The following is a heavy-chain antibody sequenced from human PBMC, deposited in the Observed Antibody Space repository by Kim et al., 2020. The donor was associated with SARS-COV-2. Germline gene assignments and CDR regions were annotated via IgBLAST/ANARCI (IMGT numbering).Heavy chain of an antibody. CDR2: IYDSGST. CDR3: ARGGSDIPPDNWFDP. CDR1: GGSISSYY. Sequence: SETLSLTCTVSGGSISSYYWSWIRQPPGKGLEWIGYIYDSGSTNYNPSLKSRVTISVDTSKNQFSLKLSSVTAADTAVYYCARGGSDIPPDNWFDPWGQGTLVTVSS. V-gene: IGHV4-59*01. J-gene: IGHJ5*02. D-gene: IGHD2-21*01.